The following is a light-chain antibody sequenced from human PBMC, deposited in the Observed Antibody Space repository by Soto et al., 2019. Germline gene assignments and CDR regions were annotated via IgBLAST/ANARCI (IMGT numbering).Light chain of an antibody. CDR1: TSDVGSHNF. Sequence: QSALTQPASVSGSPGQSITISCTGTTSDVGSHNFVSWYQQLPGKAPKLLIYEVTNRPSGTSNRFSGSKSGNTASLTISGHQAEDEADYYCSSFTNSILVFGGGTKLTVL. V-gene: IGLV2-14*01. CDR2: EVT. J-gene: IGLJ3*02. CDR3: SSFTNSILV.